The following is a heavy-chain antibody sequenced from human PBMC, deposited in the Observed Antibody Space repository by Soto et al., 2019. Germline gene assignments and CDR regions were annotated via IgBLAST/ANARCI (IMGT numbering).Heavy chain of an antibody. CDR2: IYYSGST. CDR1: GGSISYYY. Sequence: QVQLQESGPGLVKPSETLSHTCTVSGGSISYYYWSWIRQPPGKGLEWIGYIYYSGSTNYNPSLKSRVTISVDTSKNQFSLKLSSVTAADTAVYYCAGHRSSSTYYYFDYWGQGTLVTVSS. CDR3: AGHRSSSTYYYFDY. V-gene: IGHV4-59*08. J-gene: IGHJ4*02. D-gene: IGHD2-2*01.